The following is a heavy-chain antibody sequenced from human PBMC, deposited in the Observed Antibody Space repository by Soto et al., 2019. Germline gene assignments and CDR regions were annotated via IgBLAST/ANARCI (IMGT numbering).Heavy chain of an antibody. CDR1: GDSVSSNTAS. D-gene: IGHD5-12*01. V-gene: IGHV6-1*01. CDR2: TYFRSKWYN. CDR3: AKGDNLGPKTGYAFDP. Sequence: SQTLSLTCVISGDSVSSNTASWNWIRQSPSRGLEWLGRTYFRSKWYNNYAVSVKSRIIINPDTSNNQFSLQLNSVTPEDTAVYFCAKGDNLGPKTGYAFDPWGQGIMVTVS. J-gene: IGHJ5*02.